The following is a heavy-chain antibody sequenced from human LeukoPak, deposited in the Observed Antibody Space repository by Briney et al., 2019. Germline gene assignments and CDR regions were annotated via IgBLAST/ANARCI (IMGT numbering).Heavy chain of an antibody. CDR1: GFTFKNYA. V-gene: IGHV3-30*02. J-gene: IGHJ5*01. Sequence: PGGSLRLFCAASGFTFKNYAMHWVRQAPGKGLDWVAFIRYDGNNKFYADSVKGRFTISRDNSKNTLYLQMNNLSPEDTAIYYCAKDSVGATTLDWFDSWGQGTLVTVSS. D-gene: IGHD1-26*01. CDR3: AKDSVGATTLDWFDS. CDR2: IRYDGNNK.